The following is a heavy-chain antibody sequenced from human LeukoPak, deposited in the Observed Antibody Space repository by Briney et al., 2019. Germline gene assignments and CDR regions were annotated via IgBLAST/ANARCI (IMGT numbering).Heavy chain of an antibody. D-gene: IGHD5-18*01. CDR2: ICAYNGNP. CDR3: ATGYTYDYSLY. CDR1: GYTFTSYG. Sequence: ASVKVSCKASGYTFTSYGISWVRQAPGQGLEWMGWICAYNGNPNYAQKLQGRVTMTTDTSTSTAYMDLSSLRSEDTAVYYCATGYTYDYSLYWGQGTLVTVSS. V-gene: IGHV1-18*01. J-gene: IGHJ4*02.